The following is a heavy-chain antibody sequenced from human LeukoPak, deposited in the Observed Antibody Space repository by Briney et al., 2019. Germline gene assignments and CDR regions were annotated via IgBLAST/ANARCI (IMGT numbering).Heavy chain of an antibody. Sequence: PGGSLRLSCAAAGFTFSSYAMSWVRQAPGKGLEWVSAISGSGGSTSYADSVKGRFTISRDNSKNTLYLQMNSLSAEDTAVYYCANLPSTKYAYGSNYGYLFDHWGQGTLVTVSS. CDR3: ANLPSTKYAYGSNYGYLFDH. D-gene: IGHD5-18*01. V-gene: IGHV3-23*01. CDR1: GFTFSSYA. CDR2: ISGSGGST. J-gene: IGHJ4*02.